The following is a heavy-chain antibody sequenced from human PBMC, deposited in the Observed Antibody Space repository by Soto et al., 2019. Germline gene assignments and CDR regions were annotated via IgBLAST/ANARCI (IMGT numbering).Heavy chain of an antibody. J-gene: IGHJ5*01. Sequence: QVQLRESGPGLVKPSQTLSLTCTVSGASVSTSDYYWSWIRQHPGKGLEWIGYIYYSGYTQYNPSLKSRPTISLDMSKNKFSLTLLSVTAADTAIYYCTRHAWGTDSWGQGTLVTVSS. V-gene: IGHV4-31*03. D-gene: IGHD7-27*01. CDR3: TRHAWGTDS. CDR1: GASVSTSDYY. CDR2: IYYSGYT.